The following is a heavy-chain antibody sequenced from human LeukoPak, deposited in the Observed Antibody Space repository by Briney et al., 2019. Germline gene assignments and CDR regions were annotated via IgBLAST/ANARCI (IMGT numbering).Heavy chain of an antibody. CDR3: AKSGGYGLIDY. V-gene: IGHV4-39*01. J-gene: IGHJ4*02. Sequence: PSETLSLTCAVSGASVSGSNYYWGWIRQPPGKGLEWIGNIYSSGSTYYNASLQSRVTISIDTSKNQFSLRLNSVTAADTAMYYCAKSGGYGLIDYWGQGTRVTASS. D-gene: IGHD1-26*01. CDR2: IYSSGST. CDR1: GASVSGSNYY.